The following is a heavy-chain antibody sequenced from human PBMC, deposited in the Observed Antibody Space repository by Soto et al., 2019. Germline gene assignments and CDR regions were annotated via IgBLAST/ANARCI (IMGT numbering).Heavy chain of an antibody. CDR1: GFTFSGYY. J-gene: IGHJ4*02. Sequence: GGSLRLSCAASGFTFSGYYMSWIRQAPGKGLEWVSYISSSGSTIYYADSVRGRFTISRDNARNSLYLQMNSLRAEDTAVYYWAIRASYYDSSGYFDYWGQGTLVTVSS. V-gene: IGHV3-11*01. CDR2: ISSSGSTI. D-gene: IGHD3-22*01. CDR3: AIRASYYDSSGYFDY.